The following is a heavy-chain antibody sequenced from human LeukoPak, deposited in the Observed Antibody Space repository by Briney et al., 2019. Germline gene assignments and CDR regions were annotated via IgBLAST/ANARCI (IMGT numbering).Heavy chain of an antibody. J-gene: IGHJ3*02. CDR1: GFTVSSSY. D-gene: IGHD2-15*01. V-gene: IGHV3-66*01. Sequence: GRSLRLSCAASGFTVSSSYMNWVRQAPGKGLEWVSLIFSGGGTYYADSVKGRFTISRDNSKNTLFLQMNSLRAEDTAVYYCARGGVVYPDSFDIWGRGTMVTASS. CDR3: ARGGVVYPDSFDI. CDR2: IFSGGGT.